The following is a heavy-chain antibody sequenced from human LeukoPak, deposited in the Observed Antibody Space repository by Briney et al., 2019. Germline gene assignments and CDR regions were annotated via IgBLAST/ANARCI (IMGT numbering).Heavy chain of an antibody. CDR1: GGSFSGYY. Sequence: TSETLSLTCAVYGGSFSGYYWSWIRQPPGKGLEWIGEINHSGSTNYNPSLKSRVTISVDTSKNQFSLKLSSVTAAGTAVYYCARLIAVVPAASNWFDPWGQGTLVTVSS. J-gene: IGHJ5*02. CDR2: INHSGST. V-gene: IGHV4-34*01. D-gene: IGHD2-2*01. CDR3: ARLIAVVPAASNWFDP.